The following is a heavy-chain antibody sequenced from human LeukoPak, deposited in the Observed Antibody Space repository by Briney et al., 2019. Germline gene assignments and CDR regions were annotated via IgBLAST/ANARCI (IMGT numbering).Heavy chain of an antibody. CDR1: GFIFDDYG. CDR3: ARAFKYSMSGYYFDY. V-gene: IGHV3-20*04. Sequence: GXSLRLSCAASGFIFDDYGMSWVRHAPGKGLEWVSGINWNGCITGYGDSVKGRFTISRDNAKNSLYLQMNSLRAEDTALYYCARAFKYSMSGYYFDYWGQGTLVTVSS. J-gene: IGHJ4*02. CDR2: INWNGCIT. D-gene: IGHD2-21*01.